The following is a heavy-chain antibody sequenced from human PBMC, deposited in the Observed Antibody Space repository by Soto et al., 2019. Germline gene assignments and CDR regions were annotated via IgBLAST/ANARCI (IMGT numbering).Heavy chain of an antibody. Sequence: QVHLVQSGAEVKQPGASVKVSCKASGYTFTSYGITWVRQAPGQGLEWMGWISAHNGNTDYAQKLQGRVIVTTDTSTSTAYMELRSLISDDTAVYYCARGRYGDYWGQGALVTVSS. CDR1: GYTFTSYG. D-gene: IGHD1-1*01. CDR2: ISAHNGNT. CDR3: ARGRYGDY. V-gene: IGHV1-18*01. J-gene: IGHJ4*02.